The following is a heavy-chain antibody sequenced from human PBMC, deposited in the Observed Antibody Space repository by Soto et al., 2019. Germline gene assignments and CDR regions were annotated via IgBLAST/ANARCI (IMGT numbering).Heavy chain of an antibody. Sequence: QLQESGPGLVRPSGTLCLTRVVSGGFLSQNNWWSWVRQSPGKNLEWIGEIYHTGRTSYNPSLQGRVTMSVDKPNNQFSLRLISVIAADTAVYYCAKGNEALDVWGQGIAVIVSS. D-gene: IGHD1-1*01. CDR1: GGFLSQNNW. CDR3: AKGNEALDV. CDR2: IYHTGRT. V-gene: IGHV4-4*02. J-gene: IGHJ6*02.